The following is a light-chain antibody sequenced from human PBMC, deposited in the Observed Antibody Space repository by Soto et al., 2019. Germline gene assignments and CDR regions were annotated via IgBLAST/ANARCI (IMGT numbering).Light chain of an antibody. CDR1: SSNIGAGYK. J-gene: IGLJ2*01. CDR3: QSYDSSLSGVV. Sequence: QAVVTQPPSVSGAPGQRVTISCTGSSSNIGAGYKVHWYQQLPGSAPKLLIFVDGNRPSGVPDRFSTSKSGTSASLAITGLQAGDEADYYCQSYDSSLSGVVFGGGTKLTVL. CDR2: VDG. V-gene: IGLV1-40*01.